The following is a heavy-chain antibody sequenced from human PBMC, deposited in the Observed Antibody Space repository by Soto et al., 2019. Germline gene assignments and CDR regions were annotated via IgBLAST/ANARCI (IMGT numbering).Heavy chain of an antibody. CDR3: AKDAGSVCSGGSCYFQALDS. J-gene: IGHJ5*01. CDR1: GFTFSNYA. D-gene: IGHD2-15*01. CDR2: ISVSGGST. V-gene: IGHV3-23*01. Sequence: EVQLLESGGGLVQPGGSLRLSCAASGFTFSNYAMSWVRQAPGKGLEWVSGISVSGGSTYYADSVKGPFTISRDNSKNTLYVQMNSLRVDDTAVYYCAKDAGSVCSGGSCYFQALDSWGHGTLVTVSS.